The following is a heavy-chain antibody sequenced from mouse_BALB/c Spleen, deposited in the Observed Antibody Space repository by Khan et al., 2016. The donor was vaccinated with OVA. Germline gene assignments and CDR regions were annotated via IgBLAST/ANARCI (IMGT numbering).Heavy chain of an antibody. D-gene: IGHD2-14*01. CDR2: INPSNGGT. CDR1: GYTFTSYY. CDR3: TRGGYDNAWFAY. Sequence: QVQLQQPGAELVKPGASVKLSCKASGYTFTSYYMYWVKQRPGQGLEWIGGINPSNGGTNFNEKFKSKATLTVDKSSSTAYMQLSSLTSEDSAVYYCTRGGYDNAWFAYWGQGTLVTVSA. V-gene: IGHV1S81*02. J-gene: IGHJ3*01.